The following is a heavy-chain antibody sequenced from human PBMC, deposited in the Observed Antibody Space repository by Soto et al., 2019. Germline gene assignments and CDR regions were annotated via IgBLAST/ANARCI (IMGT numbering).Heavy chain of an antibody. CDR3: AKESGKNPPLRGWCDH. CDR1: GFILSNYA. Sequence: GGSLRLSCAASGFILSNYAMSWVRQAPGKGLEWVSDISGSGASTYYADSVKGRFTISRDNSKNTLYLQMNSLRAEDTAIYYFAKESGKNPPLRGWCDHWGQGILVTVSS. CDR2: ISGSGAST. J-gene: IGHJ4*02. V-gene: IGHV3-23*01. D-gene: IGHD2-15*01.